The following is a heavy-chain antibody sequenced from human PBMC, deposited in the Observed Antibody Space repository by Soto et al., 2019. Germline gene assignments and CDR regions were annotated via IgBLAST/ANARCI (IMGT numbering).Heavy chain of an antibody. Sequence: KPSETLSLTCAVSGYSISSGYYWGWIRQPPGKGLEWIGSIYHSGSTYYNPSLKSRVTISVDTSKNQFSLKLSSVTAADTAVYYCARDLQDYYDSSGYFYWGQGTLVTVSS. J-gene: IGHJ4*02. CDR1: GYSISSGYY. V-gene: IGHV4-38-2*02. CDR3: ARDLQDYYDSSGYFY. CDR2: IYHSGST. D-gene: IGHD3-22*01.